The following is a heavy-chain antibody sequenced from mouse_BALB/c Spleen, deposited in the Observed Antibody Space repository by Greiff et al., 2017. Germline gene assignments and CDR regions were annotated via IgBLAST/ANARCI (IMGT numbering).Heavy chain of an antibody. CDR2: IWWDDDK. V-gene: IGHV8-8*01. Sequence: QVTLKECGPGILQPSQTLSLTCSFSGFSLSTSGMGVGWIRQPSGKGLEWLAHIWWDDDKRYNPALKSRLTISKDTSSNQVFLKIASVDTADTATYYCARMGGYYGKSFDYWGQGTTLTVSS. CDR1: GFSLSTSGMG. J-gene: IGHJ2*01. D-gene: IGHD2-1*01. CDR3: ARMGGYYGKSFDY.